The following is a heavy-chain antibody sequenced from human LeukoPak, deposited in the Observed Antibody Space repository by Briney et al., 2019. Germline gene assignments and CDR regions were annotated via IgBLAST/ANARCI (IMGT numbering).Heavy chain of an antibody. CDR1: GGSISSYY. Sequence: SETLSLTCTVSGGSISSYYGSWIRQPPGKGLEWIGYIYYSGSTNYNPSLKSRVTISVDTSKNQFSLKLSSVTAADTAVYYCARGNGDYDAFDYWGQGTLVTVSS. V-gene: IGHV4-59*01. CDR3: ARGNGDYDAFDY. D-gene: IGHD4-17*01. J-gene: IGHJ4*02. CDR2: IYYSGST.